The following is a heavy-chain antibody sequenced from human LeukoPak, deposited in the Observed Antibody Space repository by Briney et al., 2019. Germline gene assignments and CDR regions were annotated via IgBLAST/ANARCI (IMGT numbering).Heavy chain of an antibody. J-gene: IGHJ4*02. CDR1: GYTFTSYG. V-gene: IGHV1-18*01. CDR2: ISAYNGDT. D-gene: IGHD6-13*01. CDR3: ARDAAPGYSSSWYGY. Sequence: ASVKVSCKASGYTFTSYGISWVRQAPGQGLEWMGWISAYNGDTNYAQKLQGRVTMTTDTSTSTAYMELRSLRSDDTAVYYCARDAAPGYSSSWYGYWGQGTLVTVSS.